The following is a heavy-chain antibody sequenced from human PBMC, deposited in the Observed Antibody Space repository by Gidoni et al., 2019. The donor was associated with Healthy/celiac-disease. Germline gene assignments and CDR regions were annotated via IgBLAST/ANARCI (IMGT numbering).Heavy chain of an antibody. D-gene: IGHD2-2*02. CDR2: IIPIFGTA. CDR3: ARAGACSSTSCYTRNWFDP. Sequence: QVQLVQSGAEVKKPGSSVKVSCKASGGTFSSYAISWVRQAPGQGLEWMGGIIPIFGTANYAQKFQGRVTITADESTSTAYMELSSLRSEDTAVYYCARAGACSSTSCYTRNWFDPWGQGTLVTVSS. CDR1: GGTFSSYA. V-gene: IGHV1-69*01. J-gene: IGHJ5*02.